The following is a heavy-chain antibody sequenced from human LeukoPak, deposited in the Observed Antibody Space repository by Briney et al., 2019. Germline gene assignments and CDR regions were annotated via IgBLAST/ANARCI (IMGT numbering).Heavy chain of an antibody. Sequence: ASVKVSCKTSGYTFTNYYVHWVRQAPGQGLEWMGYIIPDSGGADYDQRFQGRVTMTRDKSISTVYMVLSSLRSDDTAVYYCSTEDRYCGSANCGKYWGQGTLVTVSS. J-gene: IGHJ4*02. CDR2: IIPDSGGA. D-gene: IGHD2-2*01. V-gene: IGHV1-2*02. CDR3: STEDRYCGSANCGKY. CDR1: GYTFTNYY.